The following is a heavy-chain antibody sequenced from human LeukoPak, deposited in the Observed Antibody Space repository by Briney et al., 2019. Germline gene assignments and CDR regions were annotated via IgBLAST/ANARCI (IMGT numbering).Heavy chain of an antibody. CDR1: GFNVSNNY. V-gene: IGHV3-53*01. J-gene: IGHJ4*02. Sequence: GGSLGLSCAASGFNVSNNYMTWVRQAPGKGLEWVSLIYSSGSTYYADSVKGRFTISRDNSKNTLYLQVNSLRAEDTAVYYCARRGDGGRSFDYWGQGTLVTVSS. CDR3: ARRGDGGRSFDY. D-gene: IGHD4-23*01. CDR2: IYSSGST.